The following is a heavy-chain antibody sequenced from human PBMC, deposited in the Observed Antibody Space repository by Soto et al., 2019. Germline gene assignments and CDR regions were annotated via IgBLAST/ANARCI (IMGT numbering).Heavy chain of an antibody. D-gene: IGHD3-22*01. J-gene: IGHJ3*01. V-gene: IGHV1-18*01. CDR1: GYTFTSYG. CDR2: ISAYNGNT. CDR3: ARRKHYVSSGWAPNDVLDF. Sequence: SVKVSCKASGYTFTSYGISWVRQAPGQGLEWMGWISAYNGNTNYAQKLQGRVTMTTDTSTSTAYMELRSLRSDDTAVYYCARRKHYVSSGWAPNDVLDFWGQGTIVTVSS.